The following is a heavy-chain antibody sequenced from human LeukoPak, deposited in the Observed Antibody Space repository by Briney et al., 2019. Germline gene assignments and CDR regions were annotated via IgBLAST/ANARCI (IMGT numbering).Heavy chain of an antibody. D-gene: IGHD3-10*01. J-gene: IGHJ5*02. CDR2: MNPNSGNT. Sequence: ASVKVSCKASGYTFTSYDINWARQATGQGLEWMGWMNPNSGNTGYAHKFQGRVTMTRNTSISTAYMELSSLRSEDTAVYYWVSPTKITMLRGGGYNWFDPWGQGTLVTVSS. V-gene: IGHV1-8*01. CDR1: GYTFTSYD. CDR3: VSPTKITMLRGGGYNWFDP.